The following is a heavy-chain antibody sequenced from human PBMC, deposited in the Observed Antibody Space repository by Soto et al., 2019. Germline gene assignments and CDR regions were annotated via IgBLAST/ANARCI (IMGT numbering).Heavy chain of an antibody. CDR2: IYHSGST. CDR1: GDSISSSDSY. CDR3: ARGNVVAIDY. Sequence: PSETLSLTCSVSGDSISSSDSYWSLIRQAPGKGLEWIGYIYHSGSTYYNPSLKSRVTISVDRSKNQFSLKLSSVTAADTDVYYCARGNVVAIDYWGQGTLVTVSS. J-gene: IGHJ4*02. D-gene: IGHD2-21*01. V-gene: IGHV4-30-2*01.